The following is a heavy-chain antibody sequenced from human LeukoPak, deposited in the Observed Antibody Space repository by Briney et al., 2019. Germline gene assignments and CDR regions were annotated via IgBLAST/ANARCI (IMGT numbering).Heavy chain of an antibody. CDR2: ISAYNGNT. CDR1: GYTFTSYG. J-gene: IGHJ5*02. CDR3: AREYSSSWYSWFDP. D-gene: IGHD6-13*01. V-gene: IGHV1-18*01. Sequence: ASVKVSFKASGYTFTSYGISWVRQAPGQGLEWMGWISAYNGNTNYAQKLQGRVTMTTDTSTSTAYMELRSLRSDDTAVYYCAREYSSSWYSWFDPWGQGTLVTVPS.